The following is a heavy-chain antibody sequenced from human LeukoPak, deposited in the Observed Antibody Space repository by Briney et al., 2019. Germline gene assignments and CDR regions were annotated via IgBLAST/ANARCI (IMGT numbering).Heavy chain of an antibody. CDR3: ARGRRDGYNLSFDY. CDR1: SGSFSGYY. V-gene: IGHV4-34*09. J-gene: IGHJ4*02. CDR2: IYYSGST. Sequence: PSETLSLTCAVYSGSFSGYYWSWIRQPPGKGLECIGYIYYSGSTYYNPSLKSRVTISVDTSKNQFSLKLSSVTAADTAVYYCARGRRDGYNLSFDYWGQGTLVTVSS. D-gene: IGHD5-24*01.